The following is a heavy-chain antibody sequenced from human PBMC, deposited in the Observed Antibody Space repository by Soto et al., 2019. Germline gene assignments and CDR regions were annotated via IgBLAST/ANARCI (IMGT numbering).Heavy chain of an antibody. J-gene: IGHJ4*02. CDR1: GFTFSSYS. CDR2: ISSSSSYI. V-gene: IGHV3-21*01. Sequence: GGSLRLSCAASGFTFSSYSMNWVRQAPGKGLEWVSSISSSSSYIYYADSVKGRFTISRDNAKNSLYLQMNSLRAEDTAVYYCARDGSSYSSYYFDYWGQGTLVTVSS. CDR3: ARDGSSYSSYYFDY. D-gene: IGHD6-19*01.